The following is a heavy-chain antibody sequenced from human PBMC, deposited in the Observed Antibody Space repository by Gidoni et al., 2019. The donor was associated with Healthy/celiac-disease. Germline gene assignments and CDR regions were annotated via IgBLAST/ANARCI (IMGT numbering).Heavy chain of an antibody. CDR1: GFTFRSYG. CDR3: ARDSGYCSSTSCYYYYGMDV. D-gene: IGHD2-2*01. V-gene: IGHV3-33*01. CDR2: IWYDGSNK. J-gene: IGHJ6*02. Sequence: QVQLVESGGGVVQPGRSLRLSCAACGFTFRSYGRHWVRQAPGKGLEWVAVIWYDGSNKYYADSVKGRFTISRDNSKNTLYLQMNSLRAEDTAVYYCARDSGYCSSTSCYYYYGMDVWGQGTTVTVSS.